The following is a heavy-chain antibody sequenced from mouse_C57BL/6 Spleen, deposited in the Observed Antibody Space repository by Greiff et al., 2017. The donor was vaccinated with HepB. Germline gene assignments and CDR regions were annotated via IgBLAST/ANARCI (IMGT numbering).Heavy chain of an antibody. CDR1: GYTFTSYW. V-gene: IGHV1-7*01. Sequence: VQLQQSGAELAKPGASVKLSCKASGYTFTSYWMHWVKQRPGQGLEWIGYINPSSGYTKYNQKFKDKATLTADKSSSTAYMQLSSLTYEDSAVYYCERRFTTVVEDPYWYFDVWGTGTTVTVSS. D-gene: IGHD1-1*01. J-gene: IGHJ1*03. CDR3: ERRFTTVVEDPYWYFDV. CDR2: INPSSGYT.